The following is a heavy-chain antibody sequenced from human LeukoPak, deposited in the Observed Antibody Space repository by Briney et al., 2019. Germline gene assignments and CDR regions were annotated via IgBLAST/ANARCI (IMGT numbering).Heavy chain of an antibody. D-gene: IGHD2-15*01. CDR2: IRYDGSNK. V-gene: IGHV3-33*06. J-gene: IGHJ6*02. CDR1: GFTFSNYG. Sequence: GGSLRLSCAASGFTFSNYGTHWVRQAPGKGLEGVAVIRYDGSNKYYADSVKGRFTISRDNSKNTLYLEMNSLRAEDTAVYYCAKDTRPLGYCSGGSCSGGMDVWGQGTTVTVSS. CDR3: AKDTRPLGYCSGGSCSGGMDV.